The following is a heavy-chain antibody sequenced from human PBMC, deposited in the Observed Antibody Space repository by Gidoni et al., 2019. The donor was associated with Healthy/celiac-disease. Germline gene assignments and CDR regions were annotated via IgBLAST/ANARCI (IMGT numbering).Heavy chain of an antibody. J-gene: IGHJ4*02. V-gene: IGHV1-69*01. CDR3: ARGDDIARSSGGRFDY. D-gene: IGHD6-13*01. CDR2: IIPIFGTA. CDR1: GSTFSSYA. Sequence: GQLVQSVAEVKKPGSSVKVSCKASGSTFSSYAISWVRQAPGQGLEWMGGIIPIFGTANYAQKFQCRVTITADESTSTAYMELSSLRSEDTAVYYCARGDDIARSSGGRFDYWGQGTLVTVSS.